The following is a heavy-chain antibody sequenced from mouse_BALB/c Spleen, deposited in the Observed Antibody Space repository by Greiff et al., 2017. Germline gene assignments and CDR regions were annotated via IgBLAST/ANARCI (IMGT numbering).Heavy chain of an antibody. CDR2: ISSGGSYT. CDR3: ARHSYGYVEAWFAY. Sequence: DVMLVESGGGLVKPGGSLKLSCAASGFTFSSYAMSWVRQTPEKRLEWVATISSGGSYTYYPDSVKGRFTISRDNAKNTLYLQMSSLRSEDTAMYYCARHSYGYVEAWFAYWGQGTLVTVSA. V-gene: IGHV5-9-3*01. D-gene: IGHD2-2*01. J-gene: IGHJ3*01. CDR1: GFTFSSYA.